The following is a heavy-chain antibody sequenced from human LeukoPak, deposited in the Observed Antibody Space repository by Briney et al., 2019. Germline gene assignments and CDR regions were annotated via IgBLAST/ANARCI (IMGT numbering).Heavy chain of an antibody. Sequence: ASVKVSCKASGYTFTSYVINWVRQATGQGLEWMGWMNPNSGNTGYAQKFQGRVTMTRNTSISTAYMELSSLRSEDTAVYYCARGSGYSYPYYFDYWGQGTLVTVSS. CDR3: ARGSGYSYPYYFDY. V-gene: IGHV1-8*01. J-gene: IGHJ4*02. D-gene: IGHD5-18*01. CDR2: MNPNSGNT. CDR1: GYTFTSYV.